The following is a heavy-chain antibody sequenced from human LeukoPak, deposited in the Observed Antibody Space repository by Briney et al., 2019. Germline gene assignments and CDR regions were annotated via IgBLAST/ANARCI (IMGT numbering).Heavy chain of an antibody. D-gene: IGHD2-2*01. CDR1: GGSISSSSYY. Sequence: PSETLSLTCTVSGGSISSSSYYWGWIRQPPGKGLEWIGSIYYSGSTYYNPSLKSRVTISVDTSKNQFSLKLSSVTAADTAVYYCARAIVVVPAAMYYFDYWGQGTLVTVSS. J-gene: IGHJ4*02. CDR3: ARAIVVVPAAMYYFDY. V-gene: IGHV4-39*07. CDR2: IYYSGST.